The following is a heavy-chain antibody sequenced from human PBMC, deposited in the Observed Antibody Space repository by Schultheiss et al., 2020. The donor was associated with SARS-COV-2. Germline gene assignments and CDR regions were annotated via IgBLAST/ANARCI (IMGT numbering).Heavy chain of an antibody. D-gene: IGHD3-10*01. CDR1: GSSITGFF. Sequence: SETLSLTCSVSGSSITGFFWTWIRQPPGKGLEQGGNIYYTGITKYSPSLKSRITISVDTSKKQFSLRLGSVTAADTAVYYCARAARVEQLFSVRGGHLDYWGRGTQVTVSS. CDR3: ARAARVEQLFSVRGGHLDY. J-gene: IGHJ4*02. V-gene: IGHV4-59*01. CDR2: IYYTGIT.